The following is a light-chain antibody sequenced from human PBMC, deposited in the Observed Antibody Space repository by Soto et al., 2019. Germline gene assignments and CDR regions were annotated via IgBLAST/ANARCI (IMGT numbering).Light chain of an antibody. CDR3: SSYTSSNTLYV. Sequence: QSALTQPASVSGSPGQSITISCTGTSGDVGGYDYVSWYQQHPGKAPKLLIYDVSDRPSGVSNRFSGSKSGNTASLTISGLQAEDEADYYCSSYTSSNTLYVFGTGTKLTVL. V-gene: IGLV2-14*01. J-gene: IGLJ1*01. CDR2: DVS. CDR1: SGDVGGYDY.